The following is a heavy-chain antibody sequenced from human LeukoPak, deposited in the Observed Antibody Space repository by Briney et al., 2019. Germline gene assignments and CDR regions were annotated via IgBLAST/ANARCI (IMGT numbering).Heavy chain of an antibody. CDR3: AASSGSDEYFQH. CDR2: IYYSGST. Sequence: PSETLSLTCTVSGGSISSGDYYWSWIRQPPGKGLEWIGYIYYSGSTYYNPSLKSRVTISVDTSKNQFSLKLSSVTAADTAVYYCAASSGSDEYFQHWGQGTLVTVSS. V-gene: IGHV4-30-4*01. CDR1: GGSISSGDYY. D-gene: IGHD1-26*01. J-gene: IGHJ1*01.